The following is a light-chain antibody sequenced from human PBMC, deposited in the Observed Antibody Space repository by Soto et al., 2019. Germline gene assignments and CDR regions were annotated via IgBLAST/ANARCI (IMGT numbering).Light chain of an antibody. CDR2: AAS. J-gene: IGKJ4*01. CDR3: QHSYSTPVT. CDR1: QSISNY. Sequence: DIQMTQSPSSLSASVGDRVTITCRASQSISNYLNWYQQKPGKAPKLLIYAASSLQSGVPSRFSGSGSGTDFTLTISSLQPEDFATYYCQHSYSTPVTFGGGTKVEIE. V-gene: IGKV1-39*01.